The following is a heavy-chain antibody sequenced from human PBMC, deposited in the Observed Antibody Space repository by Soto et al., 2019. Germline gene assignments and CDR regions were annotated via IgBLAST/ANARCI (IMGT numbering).Heavy chain of an antibody. D-gene: IGHD6-19*01. CDR2: IYYSGST. CDR3: ARGWSGWRVWLDY. Sequence: SETLSLTCTVSGGSISSSSYYWGWIRQPPGKGLEWIGSIYYSGSTYYNPSLKSRVTISVDTSKNQFFLKLSSVTAADTAVYYCARGWSGWRVWLDYWGQGTLVTVSS. V-gene: IGHV4-39*01. CDR1: GGSISSSSYY. J-gene: IGHJ4*02.